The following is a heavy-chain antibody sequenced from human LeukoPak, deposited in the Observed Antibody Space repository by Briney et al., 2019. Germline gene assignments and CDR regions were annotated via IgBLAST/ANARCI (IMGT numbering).Heavy chain of an antibody. V-gene: IGHV4-34*01. CDR1: GGSFSGYY. CDR3: ARGQYYYDSSGYFITKTNYYFDY. Sequence: SETLSLTCAVYGGSFSGYYWSWLRQPPGKGLEWIGEINHSGSTNYNPSLKSRVTISVDTSKNQFSLKLSSVTAADTAVYYCARGQYYYDSSGYFITKTNYYFDYWGQGTLVTVSS. D-gene: IGHD3-22*01. J-gene: IGHJ4*02. CDR2: INHSGST.